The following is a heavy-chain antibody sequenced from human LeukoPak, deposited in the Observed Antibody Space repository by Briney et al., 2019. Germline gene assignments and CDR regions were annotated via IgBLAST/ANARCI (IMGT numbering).Heavy chain of an antibody. V-gene: IGHV3-74*01. CDR2: INNDGSTT. Sequence: GGSLRLSCAASGFTFSSYWMHWVRQAPGKVLVWVSRINNDGSTTSYADSVKGRFTISRDYAKNTLYLQMNSLRVEDTAVYYCARVPTVGYHYMDVWGKGTTVTVSS. CDR1: GFTFSSYW. CDR3: ARVPTVGYHYMDV. D-gene: IGHD3-16*01. J-gene: IGHJ6*03.